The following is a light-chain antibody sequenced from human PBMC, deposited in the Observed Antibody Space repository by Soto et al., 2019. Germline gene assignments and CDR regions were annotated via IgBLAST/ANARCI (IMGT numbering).Light chain of an antibody. CDR3: SSYTGSSTLGV. Sequence: QSALTQPASVSASPGQSITISCTGTSSDVGGYNYVSWYQQHPGKAPKLMIYEVSNRPSGVSNRFSGSKSGNTASLTISGLQAEDEADYYCSSYTGSSTLGVFGTGTKVTVL. CDR2: EVS. J-gene: IGLJ1*01. CDR1: SSDVGGYNY. V-gene: IGLV2-14*01.